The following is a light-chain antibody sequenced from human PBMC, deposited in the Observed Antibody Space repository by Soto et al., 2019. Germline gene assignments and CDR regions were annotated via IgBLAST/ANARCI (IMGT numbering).Light chain of an antibody. CDR3: FSYAGSNIPLI. J-gene: IGLJ1*01. Sequence: QSALTQPASVSGSPGQSITVSCTGTSSDVGNYNFVSWYQQHPGKAPKLMIYEVSNRPSGVSNRFSGSKSGNTASLTISGLQAEDEANYYCFSYAGSNIPLIFGTGTKLTVL. CDR1: SSDVGNYNF. CDR2: EVS. V-gene: IGLV2-23*02.